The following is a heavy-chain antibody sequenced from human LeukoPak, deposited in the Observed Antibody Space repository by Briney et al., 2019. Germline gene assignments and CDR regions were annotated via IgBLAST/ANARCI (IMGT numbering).Heavy chain of an antibody. CDR3: AKAYWAYGNYVHAFDI. J-gene: IGHJ3*02. D-gene: IGHD4-11*01. Sequence: SETLSLTCTVSGGSISGSYYWAWIRQPPGKGLEWIGSIYSGGRIYYNPSLKSRVTISVDTSKNHFSLKLTSVTAADTAVYYFAKAYWAYGNYVHAFDICGQGKMVTVSS. CDR1: GGSISGSYY. V-gene: IGHV4-39*07. CDR2: IYSGGRI.